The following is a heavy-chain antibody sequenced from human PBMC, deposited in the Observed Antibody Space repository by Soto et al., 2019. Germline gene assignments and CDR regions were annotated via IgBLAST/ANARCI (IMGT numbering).Heavy chain of an antibody. V-gene: IGHV1-2*04. D-gene: IGHD5-18*01. Sequence: QVQLVQSGAEVKKVGASVKGSCKASGYTFTAYYSHWVRHAPGQGLEGVGWINPNSGDTNYAQRFQGWVTMTGDTSVSTAYMDLTRLRSDDTAVYYCARGGYTYGYGLDYWGQGTLVTVSS. CDR2: INPNSGDT. CDR1: GYTFTAYY. CDR3: ARGGYTYGYGLDY. J-gene: IGHJ4*02.